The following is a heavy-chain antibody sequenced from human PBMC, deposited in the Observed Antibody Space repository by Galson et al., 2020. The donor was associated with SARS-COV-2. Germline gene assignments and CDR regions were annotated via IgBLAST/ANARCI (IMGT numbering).Heavy chain of an antibody. V-gene: IGHV4-59*01. CDR3: ARGKGWEYYYDSSGQAYFDY. J-gene: IGHJ4*02. Sequence: PSETLSLTCTVSGGSISSYYWSWIRQPPGKGLEWIGYIYYSGSTNYNPSLKSRVTISVDTSKNQFSLKLSSVTAADTAVYYCARGKGWEYYYDSSGQAYFDYWGQGTLVTVSS. CDR2: IYYSGST. CDR1: GGSISSYY. D-gene: IGHD3-22*01.